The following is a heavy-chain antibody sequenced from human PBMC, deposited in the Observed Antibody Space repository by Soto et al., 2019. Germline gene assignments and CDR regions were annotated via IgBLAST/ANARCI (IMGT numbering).Heavy chain of an antibody. CDR1: GGSISSSSYY. J-gene: IGHJ5*02. CDR3: ARHGKYYDILTGFRGPYNWFDP. Sequence: PSETLSLTCTVSGGSISSSSYYWGWIRQPPGKGLEWIGSIYYSGGTYYTPSLKSRVTISVDTSKNHFSLNLSSVTAVDTAVYYCARHGKYYDILTGFRGPYNWFDPWGQGTLVTVSS. V-gene: IGHV4-39*01. CDR2: IYYSGGT. D-gene: IGHD3-9*01.